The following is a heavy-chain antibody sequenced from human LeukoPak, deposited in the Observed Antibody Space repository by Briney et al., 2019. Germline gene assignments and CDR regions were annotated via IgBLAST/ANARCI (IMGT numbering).Heavy chain of an antibody. V-gene: IGHV3-48*02. CDR2: ISRDSNMI. J-gene: IGHJ4*02. CDR3: ARGGDPDY. Sequence: GGSLRLSCAASGFTFSGHNMNWVRQAPGKGLEWVSYISRDSNMIYYADSVRGRFTISRDNAKNSLCLQMNSLTDEDTAVYYCARGGDPDYWGQGTLVTVSS. CDR1: GFTFSGHN.